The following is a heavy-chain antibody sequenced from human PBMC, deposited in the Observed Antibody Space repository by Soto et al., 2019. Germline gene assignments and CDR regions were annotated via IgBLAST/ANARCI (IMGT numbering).Heavy chain of an antibody. Sequence: QVQLVESGGGVVQPGRSLRLSCAASGFTFSSYGMHWVRQAPGKGLEWVAVIWYDGSNKYYADSVKGRFTISRDNSKNTLYLQMNSLRAEDTAVYYCAREAIRDCSGGSCYSYYYYMDVWGKGTTVTVSS. D-gene: IGHD2-15*01. CDR1: GFTFSSYG. V-gene: IGHV3-33*01. J-gene: IGHJ6*03. CDR3: AREAIRDCSGGSCYSYYYYMDV. CDR2: IWYDGSNK.